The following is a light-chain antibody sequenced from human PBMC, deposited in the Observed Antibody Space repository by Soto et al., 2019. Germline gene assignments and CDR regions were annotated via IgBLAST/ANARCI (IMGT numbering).Light chain of an antibody. CDR3: LLSYSGARV. J-gene: IGLJ3*02. Sequence: QAVVTQEPSLTVSPGGTVTLTCGSSTGAVTSGHYHYWFQQKPGQASRTLIYDTSNKHSWTPARFSGSLLGGKAALTLSGAQPEDEAEYYCLLSYSGARVFGGGTKLTVL. V-gene: IGLV7-46*01. CDR2: DTS. CDR1: TGAVTSGHY.